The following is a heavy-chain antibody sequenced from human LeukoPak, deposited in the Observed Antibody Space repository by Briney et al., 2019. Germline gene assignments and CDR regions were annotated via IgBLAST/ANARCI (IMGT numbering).Heavy chain of an antibody. V-gene: IGHV3-30*04. CDR2: ISYDGSNK. CDR3: ARARFDY. CDR1: GFTFSSYA. Sequence: GGSLRLSCAASGFTFSSYAMHWVRQAPGKGLEWVAVISYDGSNKYYADSVKGRFTISRDNSKNTLYLQMNSLRAEDTAVYYCARARFDYWGQGTLVTVSS. J-gene: IGHJ4*02.